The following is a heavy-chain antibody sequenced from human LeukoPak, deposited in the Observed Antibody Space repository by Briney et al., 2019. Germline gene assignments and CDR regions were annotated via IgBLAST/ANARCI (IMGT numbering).Heavy chain of an antibody. D-gene: IGHD3-16*02. CDR2: INPNTGGT. CDR3: ARDHLRGESTGGYHFDQ. J-gene: IGHJ4*02. CDR1: GYTFTGYY. V-gene: IGHV1-2*06. Sequence: ASVKVSCKASGYTFTGYYIHWVRQAPGQGLEWMGRINPNTGGTNYAQKFRGRVTMTRVTSISTAYTELTRLRSDDTAVFYCARDHLRGESTGGYHFDQWGQGTLVTVSS.